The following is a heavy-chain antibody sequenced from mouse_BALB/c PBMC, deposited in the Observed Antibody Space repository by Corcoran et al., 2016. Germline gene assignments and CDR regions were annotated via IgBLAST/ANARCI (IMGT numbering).Heavy chain of an antibody. CDR2: ISYDGSN. J-gene: IGHJ2*01. CDR3: ARDYYGSSYFDY. CDR1: GYSITSGYY. Sequence: DVQLQESGPGLVKPSQSLSLTCSVTGYSITSGYYWNWIRQFPGNKLEWMGYISYDGSNNYNPSLKNRISITRDTSKNQFFLKLNFVTTEDTATYYCARDYYGSSYFDYWGQGTTLTVSS. V-gene: IGHV3-6*02. D-gene: IGHD1-1*01.